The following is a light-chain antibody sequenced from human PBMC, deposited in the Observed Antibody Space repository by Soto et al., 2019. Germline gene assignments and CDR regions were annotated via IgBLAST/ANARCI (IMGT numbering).Light chain of an antibody. CDR2: GAS. Sequence: VMTQSPATLSVSPGERATLSWWASETVATNLAWYQQKPGQAPRLLISGASTRAAGISDTFRGSGSGTEFTPTISSLRSEDSAIYYYQQYFQWPPRTFGQGTKVDIK. J-gene: IGKJ1*01. CDR1: ETVATN. CDR3: QQYFQWPPRT. V-gene: IGKV3-15*01.